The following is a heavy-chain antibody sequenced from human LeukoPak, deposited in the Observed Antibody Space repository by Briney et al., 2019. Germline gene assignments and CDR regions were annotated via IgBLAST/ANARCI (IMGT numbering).Heavy chain of an antibody. CDR1: GGTFSSYA. Sequence: SVKVSCKASGGTFSSYAISWVRQAPGQGLEWMGGIIPIFGTANYAQKFQGRVTITADESTSTAYMELRSLRSDDTAVYYCARIRVQELDYWGQGTLVTVSS. J-gene: IGHJ4*02. CDR2: IIPIFGTA. V-gene: IGHV1-69*13. D-gene: IGHD3-10*01. CDR3: ARIRVQELDY.